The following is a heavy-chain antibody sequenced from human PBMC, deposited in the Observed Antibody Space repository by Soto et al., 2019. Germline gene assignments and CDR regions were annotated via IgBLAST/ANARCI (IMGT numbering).Heavy chain of an antibody. D-gene: IGHD3-22*01. CDR2: INGDGSTT. CDR1: GFTFSSYW. J-gene: IGHJ4*02. Sequence: GGPLRLSCAASGFTFSSYWMHWVRQAPGKGLVWVSRINGDGSTTTYADSVEGRFIISRDNAKNMLYLQMNSLTAEDTAVYYCARPRYDGSGTPFDHWGQGTLVTVSS. V-gene: IGHV3-74*01. CDR3: ARPRYDGSGTPFDH.